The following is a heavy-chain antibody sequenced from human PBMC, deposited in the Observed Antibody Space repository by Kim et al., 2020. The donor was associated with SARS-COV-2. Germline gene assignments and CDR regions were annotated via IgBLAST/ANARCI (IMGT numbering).Heavy chain of an antibody. Sequence: GGSLRLSCAASGFTFSTYAMSWVRQAPGGGLEWVAGIPISGSDTYYPDSVKGRFTISRDNSRNTLFLQMNSLRADDTAVYYCAREAAARGIPLFDYWGQGTLVTVSS. CDR2: IPISGSDT. J-gene: IGHJ4*02. D-gene: IGHD6-13*01. V-gene: IGHV3-23*01. CDR1: GFTFSTYA. CDR3: AREAAARGIPLFDY.